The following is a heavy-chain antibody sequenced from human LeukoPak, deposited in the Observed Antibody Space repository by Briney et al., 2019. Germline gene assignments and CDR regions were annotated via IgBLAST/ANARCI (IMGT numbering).Heavy chain of an antibody. CDR1: GFTFSSYA. D-gene: IGHD6-13*01. V-gene: IGHV3-23*01. J-gene: IGHJ4*02. CDR2: ISGSGGST. CDR3: AKVETAAAATLRGFDY. Sequence: GGSLRLSCAASGFTFSSYAMSWVRQAPGRGLEWASVISGSGGSTYYADSVKGRFTISRDNSKNTLYLQMNSLRAEDTAVYYCAKVETAAAATLRGFDYWGQGTLVTVSS.